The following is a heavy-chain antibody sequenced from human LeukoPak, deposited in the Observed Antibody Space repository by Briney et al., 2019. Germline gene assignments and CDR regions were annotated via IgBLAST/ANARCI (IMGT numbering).Heavy chain of an antibody. CDR1: GFTVSDNY. CDR2: IYNGGTT. CDR3: ARVITIYGMDV. V-gene: IGHV3-53*01. D-gene: IGHD3-3*01. J-gene: IGHJ6*02. Sequence: PGGSLRLSCAASGFTVSDNYMRWVRQAPGGGLVCVSVIYNGGTTYYADSVKGRFTISRDNSKNTLYLQMNTRRAEDTAVYYCARVITIYGMDVWGQGTTVTVSS.